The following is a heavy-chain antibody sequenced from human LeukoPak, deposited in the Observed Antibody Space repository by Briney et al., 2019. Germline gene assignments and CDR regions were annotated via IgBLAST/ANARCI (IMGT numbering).Heavy chain of an antibody. CDR1: GFTFSIYA. CDR2: ISGSSSHT. CDR3: AKEHDYSNAAPEWGFDS. Sequence: GSLRLSCAASGFTFSIYAMSWVRQAPGKGLEWVSGISGSSSHTMDADSVRGRFTISRDNTRNTLYLHMNSLRAEDTALYYCAKEHDYSNAAPEWGFDSWGQGTLVTVSS. V-gene: IGHV3-23*01. J-gene: IGHJ4*02. D-gene: IGHD3-3*01.